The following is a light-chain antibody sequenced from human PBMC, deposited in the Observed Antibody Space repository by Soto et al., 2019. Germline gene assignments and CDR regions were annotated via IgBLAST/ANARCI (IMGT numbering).Light chain of an antibody. J-gene: IGKJ2*01. CDR3: QQSNNWPYT. V-gene: IGKV3-15*01. CDR1: QTVRDN. Sequence: EIVMTYSPATLSVSPGDRATLSCRASQTVRDNLAWYQQKPGQAPRLLIYGASTRATGIPARFSGSGSGTEFTLTIDSLQSEDFALYFCQQSNNWPYTFGQGTKLEIK. CDR2: GAS.